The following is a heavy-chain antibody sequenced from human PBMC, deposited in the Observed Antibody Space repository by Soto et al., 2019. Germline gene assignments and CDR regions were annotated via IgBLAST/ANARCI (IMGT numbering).Heavy chain of an antibody. V-gene: IGHV4-4*02. CDR2: SHHSGSA. Sequence: QVQLQESGPGRVKPSGTLSLTCAVSGDSISSSKWWTWVRQPPGKGLEWIGESHHSGSANYNPSLKSRVTISVDKSKNQFSLNLSSVTAADTAVYYCARRGYYYDSNGYPWGQGTLVTVSS. J-gene: IGHJ4*02. D-gene: IGHD3-22*01. CDR1: GDSISSSKW. CDR3: ARRGYYYDSNGYP.